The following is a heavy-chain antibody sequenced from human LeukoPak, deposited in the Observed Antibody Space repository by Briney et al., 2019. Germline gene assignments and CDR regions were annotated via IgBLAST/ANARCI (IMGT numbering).Heavy chain of an antibody. CDR3: ARASADYDPLTWFDP. Sequence: SVKVSCKAYGGTFSSYAISWVRQAPGQGLKWMGVIIPIFGTANYAQKFQGRVTITADEPTSTAYMELSSLRSEDTAVYYCARASADYDPLTWFDPWGQGTLVTVSS. D-gene: IGHD3-16*01. CDR1: GGTFSSYA. CDR2: IIPIFGTA. V-gene: IGHV1-69*13. J-gene: IGHJ5*02.